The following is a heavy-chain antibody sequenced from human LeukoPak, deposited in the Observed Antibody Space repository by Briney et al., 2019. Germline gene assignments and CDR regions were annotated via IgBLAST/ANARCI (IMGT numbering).Heavy chain of an antibody. J-gene: IGHJ4*02. V-gene: IGHV3-48*01. Sequence: GGSLRLSCAASGFTFSSYSMNWVRQAPGKGLEWVSYISSSSTIYYADSVKGRFTISRDNAKNSLYLQMNSLRAEDTATYYCARDLGWLQLCFGGQGTLVTVSS. D-gene: IGHD5-24*01. CDR3: ARDLGWLQLCF. CDR2: ISSSSTI. CDR1: GFTFSSYS.